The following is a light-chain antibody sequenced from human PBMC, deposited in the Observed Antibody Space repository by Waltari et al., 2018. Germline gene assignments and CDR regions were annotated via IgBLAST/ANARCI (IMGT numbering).Light chain of an antibody. Sequence: EIVLTQSPATLSLSPGARATLPCMASQSVSNYLAWYQQKPGQAPRLLIYDASNRATGIPARFSGSGSGTDFTLTISSLEPEDFAVDYCQQRSNWPPLTFGGGTKVEMK. CDR1: QSVSNY. J-gene: IGKJ4*01. CDR3: QQRSNWPPLT. V-gene: IGKV3-11*01. CDR2: DAS.